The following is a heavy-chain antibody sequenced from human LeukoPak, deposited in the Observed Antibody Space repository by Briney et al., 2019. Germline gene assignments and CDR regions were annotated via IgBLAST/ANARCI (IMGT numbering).Heavy chain of an antibody. CDR2: INSDGSST. CDR1: GFTFSSYR. Sequence: PGGSLRLSCAASGFTFSSYRMHWVRQAPGKGLVWVSRINSDGSSTNYADSVNGRFTISRDNAKNTLYLQMNSLRAGDTAVYYCAKDPIFSGSYGVFDYWGLGTLVTVSS. V-gene: IGHV3-74*01. CDR3: AKDPIFSGSYGVFDY. D-gene: IGHD1-26*01. J-gene: IGHJ4*02.